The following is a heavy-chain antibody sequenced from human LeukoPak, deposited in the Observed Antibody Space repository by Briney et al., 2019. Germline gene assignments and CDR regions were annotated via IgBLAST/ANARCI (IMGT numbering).Heavy chain of an antibody. D-gene: IGHD6-25*01. V-gene: IGHV3-30-3*01. CDR2: ISYDGSNK. CDR3: ARDAATSGARYFDN. CDR1: GFPFSSYA. Sequence: PGKSLRLSCAAAGFPFSSYAMHWVRQAPGKGLEWVALISYDGSNKYYADSVKGRFTISRDNAKNSLYLQMNSLRAEDTAIYYCARDAATSGARYFDNWGQGTLVTVSS. J-gene: IGHJ4*02.